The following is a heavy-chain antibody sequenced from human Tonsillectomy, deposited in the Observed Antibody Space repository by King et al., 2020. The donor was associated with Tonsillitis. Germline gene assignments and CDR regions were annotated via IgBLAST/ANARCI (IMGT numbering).Heavy chain of an antibody. V-gene: IGHV4-34*01. CDR2: INHSGST. J-gene: IGHJ4*02. D-gene: IGHD5-18*01. Sequence: VQLQQWGAGLLKPSETLFLMCGVYGESFSGYYWTWIRQPPGKGLEWIGEINHSGSTNYNPSLKSRVSMSVDTSKKQFSLNMSSVTAADTAVYYCARGDFHAGFSYGYAYWGQGTLVTVSS. CDR1: GESFSGYY. CDR3: ARGDFHAGFSYGYAY.